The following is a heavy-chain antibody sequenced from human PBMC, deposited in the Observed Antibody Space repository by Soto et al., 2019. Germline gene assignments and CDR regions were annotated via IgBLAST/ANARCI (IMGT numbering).Heavy chain of an antibody. CDR1: GYTFTNYG. J-gene: IGHJ4*02. D-gene: IGHD2-15*01. CDR2: ISAHNGST. CDR3: ARDDCDGGTCYGGVFDY. V-gene: IGHV1-18*01. Sequence: QIQLVQSGAEVKKPGASVKVSCKTSGYTFTNYGITWVRQAPGQGLEWMGWISAHNGSTNYAQKLQDRVTRTTXXPXSXXYMELRSLRSDETAVYYCARDDCDGGTCYGGVFDYWGQGPLVTVSP.